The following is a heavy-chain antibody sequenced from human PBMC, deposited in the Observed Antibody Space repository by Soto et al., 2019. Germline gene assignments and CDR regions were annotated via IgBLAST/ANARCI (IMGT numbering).Heavy chain of an antibody. CDR2: LYHIGST. V-gene: IGHV4-38-2*01. CDR1: GYSTSSGNY. CDR3: RSSTSCYDESCVDV. Sequence: SETLSLTCAVSGYSTSSGNYWAWIRQPPGRGLEWIGSLYHIGSTHYNTSLKSRVTISVDTSKNHFSLELSSVTAADTAIYYCRSSTSCYDESCVDVWGQGTMVTVSS. D-gene: IGHD2-2*01. J-gene: IGHJ6*02.